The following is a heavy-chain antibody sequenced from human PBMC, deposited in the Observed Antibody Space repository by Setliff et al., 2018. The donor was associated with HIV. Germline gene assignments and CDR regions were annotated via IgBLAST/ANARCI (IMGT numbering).Heavy chain of an antibody. CDR2: MNPNTGVA. CDR3: ASGKGVGGVIIRGGLDV. J-gene: IGHJ6*04. D-gene: IGHD3-10*01. V-gene: IGHV1-8*01. Sequence: ASVKVSCKASGHTFSNSDIHWVRRATGQGLEWMGWMNPNTGVAGYALKFQGRVTMTRDTSISTAYMELSSLTSKDTAAYWCASGKGVGGVIIRGGLDVWGKGTTVTVSS. CDR1: GHTFSNSD.